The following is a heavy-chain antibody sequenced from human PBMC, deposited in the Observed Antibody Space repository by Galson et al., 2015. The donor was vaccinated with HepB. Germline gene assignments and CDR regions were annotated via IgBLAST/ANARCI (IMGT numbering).Heavy chain of an antibody. Sequence: SVKVSCKASGYSFTGHYIQWVRQAPGQGLEWMGWITPNNGDTNYAQKFQGRVTMTRDTSISTACMELSRLTFDDNAIYYCARDDGYNSGWEYWGQGTLVTVSS. D-gene: IGHD6-19*01. CDR1: GYSFTGHY. J-gene: IGHJ4*02. V-gene: IGHV1-2*02. CDR3: ARDDGYNSGWEY. CDR2: ITPNNGDT.